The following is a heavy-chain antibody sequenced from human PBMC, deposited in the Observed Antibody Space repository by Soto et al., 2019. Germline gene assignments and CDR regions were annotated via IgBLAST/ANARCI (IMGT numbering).Heavy chain of an antibody. CDR2: TRQDGGQE. CDR1: GFTFSSYW. J-gene: IGHJ4*02. CDR3: ARYPNPTVAGLPFDL. Sequence: GGSLRLSCASSGFTFSSYWMILVLHAPGKGLEWVAHTRQDGGQEYYVDSVKGRFTISRDNAKNSLYLQMNSLRVEDTAVYYCARYPNPTVAGLPFDLWGQGTLVTVSS. D-gene: IGHD6-19*01. V-gene: IGHV3-7*03.